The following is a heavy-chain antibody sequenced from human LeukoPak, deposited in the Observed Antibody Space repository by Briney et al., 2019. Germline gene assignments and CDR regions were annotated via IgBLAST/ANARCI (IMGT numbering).Heavy chain of an antibody. D-gene: IGHD3-10*01. Sequence: VASVKVSCKASGGTFSSYAISWVRQAPGQGLEWMGGINPIFGTANYAQKFQGRVTITADESTSTAYMELSSLRSEDTAVYYCARSYYYGSGSYRFYYYYGMDVWGQGTTVTVSS. CDR2: INPIFGTA. J-gene: IGHJ6*02. CDR1: GGTFSSYA. V-gene: IGHV1-69*01. CDR3: ARSYYYGSGSYRFYYYYGMDV.